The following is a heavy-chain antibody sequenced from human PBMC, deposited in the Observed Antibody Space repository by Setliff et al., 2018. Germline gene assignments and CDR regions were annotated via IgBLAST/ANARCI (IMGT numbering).Heavy chain of an antibody. CDR2: INSDGSST. CDR1: GFTLTTYW. V-gene: IGHV3-74*01. CDR3: AKVIGGYPPKPSDY. D-gene: IGHD3-16*02. Sequence: LRLSCAASGFTLTTYWMYWVRQSPGKGLAWVSRINSDGSSTTYADSVKGRFTISRDNAKNTLYLQMNSLRIEDTAVYYCAKVIGGYPPKPSDYWGQGTLVTVSS. J-gene: IGHJ4*02.